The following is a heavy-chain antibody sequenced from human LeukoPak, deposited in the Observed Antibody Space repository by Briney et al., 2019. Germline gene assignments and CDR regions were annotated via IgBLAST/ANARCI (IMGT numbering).Heavy chain of an antibody. D-gene: IGHD3-22*01. V-gene: IGHV3-66*01. Sequence: GGSLRLSCAASGFTVSSNSMSWVRQAPGKGLEWVSVVYYGGTTNHADSVKGRFTISRDNSKNTVYLQMNSLRAGDTALYYCAGVSYYYDSSGHRTDTEFDFWGQGTLVTVSS. CDR1: GFTVSSNS. J-gene: IGHJ4*02. CDR2: VYYGGTT. CDR3: AGVSYYYDSSGHRTDTEFDF.